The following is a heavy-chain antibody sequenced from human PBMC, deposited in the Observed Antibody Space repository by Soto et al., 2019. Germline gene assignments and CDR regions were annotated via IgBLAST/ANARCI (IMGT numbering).Heavy chain of an antibody. CDR3: AQDLGIATSGEDYYFDY. J-gene: IGHJ4*02. CDR2: ISYDGTDK. CDR1: GFSFSIYG. D-gene: IGHD6-13*01. Sequence: QVQLVESGGGVVQPGRSLRLSCAASGFSFSIYGMHWVRQAPGKGLEWVAVISYDGTDKYYADSVKGRFTISRDNSENTLYLQMNSLITEDTALYYCAQDLGIATSGEDYYFDYWGQGTLVIVSS. V-gene: IGHV3-30*18.